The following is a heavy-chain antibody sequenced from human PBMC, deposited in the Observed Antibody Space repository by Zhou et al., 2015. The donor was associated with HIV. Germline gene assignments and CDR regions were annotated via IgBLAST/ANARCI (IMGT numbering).Heavy chain of an antibody. D-gene: IGHD2-15*01. Sequence: QVQLVQSGAEVKKPGASVRVSCKASGYTFTGYYVHWVRQAPGQGLEWMGWINPNSGGSNYAQKFQGWVTMTRDTSISTAYMELSRLRSDDTAVYYCARLYCSGGSCYGYFDYVGQGTLVTVSS. CDR2: INPNSGGS. CDR1: GYTFTGYY. V-gene: IGHV1-2*04. CDR3: ARLYCSGGSCYGYFDY. J-gene: IGHJ4*02.